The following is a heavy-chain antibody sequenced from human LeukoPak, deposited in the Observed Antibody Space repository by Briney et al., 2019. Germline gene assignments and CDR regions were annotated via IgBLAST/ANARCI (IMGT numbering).Heavy chain of an antibody. CDR2: IYSGGST. Sequence: GGSLRLSCAASGFTVSSNFMSWVRQAPGKGLEWVSVIYSGGSTYYANSVKGRFTISRDNSKNTLYLQMNSLRVEDTAVYYCALGLVTDYWGQGTLVTVSS. J-gene: IGHJ4*02. V-gene: IGHV3-66*01. CDR3: ALGLVTDY. D-gene: IGHD3-9*01. CDR1: GFTVSSNF.